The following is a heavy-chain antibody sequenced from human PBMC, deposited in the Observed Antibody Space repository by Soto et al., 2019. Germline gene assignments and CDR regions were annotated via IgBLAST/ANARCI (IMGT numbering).Heavy chain of an antibody. CDR2: IKSKTDGGTT. Sequence: GGSLRLSCAASGFTFTNAWINWVRQAPGKGLEWVGRIKSKTDGGTTDYAEPVKGRFAISRDDSNNMVYLQMNSLKIEDTAVYYCAKDRLAGGFDYWGQGTLVTV. V-gene: IGHV3-15*07. CDR3: AKDRLAGGFDY. J-gene: IGHJ4*02. CDR1: GFTFTNAW. D-gene: IGHD3-16*01.